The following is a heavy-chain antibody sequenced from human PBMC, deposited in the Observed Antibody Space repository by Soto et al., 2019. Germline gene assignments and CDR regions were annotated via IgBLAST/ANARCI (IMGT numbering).Heavy chain of an antibody. D-gene: IGHD3-9*01. J-gene: IGHJ4*02. CDR3: AITPPLYDILTGSGY. CDR1: GYSFTSYW. V-gene: IGHV5-10-1*01. Sequence: GESLKISCKGSGYSFTSYWLSWERQMPGKGLEWMGRIDPSDSYTNYRPSFQGHVTIPADKSISPAYLQWSSLKTSDTAMYYCAITPPLYDILTGSGYWGQGTLVTVSS. CDR2: IDPSDSYT.